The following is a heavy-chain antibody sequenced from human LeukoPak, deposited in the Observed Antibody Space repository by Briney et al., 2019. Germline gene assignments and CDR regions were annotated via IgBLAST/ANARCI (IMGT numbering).Heavy chain of an antibody. CDR2: IHYSGTS. V-gene: IGHV4-31*03. CDR1: GGSINGGSYY. D-gene: IGHD2-2*02. Sequence: SETLSLTCTVSGGSINGGSYYWSWIRQHPGKGLEWIAYIHYSGTSFYNPSLKSRVTISIDTSKTQFSLKLSSVTAADTAVYYCARAHLGYCSSTTCYMSWFDPWGQGTLVTVSS. J-gene: IGHJ5*02. CDR3: ARAHLGYCSSTTCYMSWFDP.